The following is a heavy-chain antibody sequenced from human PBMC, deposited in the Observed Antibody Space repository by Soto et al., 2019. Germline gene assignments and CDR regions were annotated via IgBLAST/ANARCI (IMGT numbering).Heavy chain of an antibody. D-gene: IGHD3-3*01. V-gene: IGHV1-3*01. Sequence: QVQLVQSGAEVKKPGASVKVSCKASGYTFTSYAMHWVRQAPGQRLEWMGWINAGNGNTKYSQKFQGRVTITRDTSASTAYMELSSLRSEDTAVYYCATYDCWSGYHYYMDVWGKGTTVTVSS. J-gene: IGHJ6*03. CDR1: GYTFTSYA. CDR2: INAGNGNT. CDR3: ATYDCWSGYHYYMDV.